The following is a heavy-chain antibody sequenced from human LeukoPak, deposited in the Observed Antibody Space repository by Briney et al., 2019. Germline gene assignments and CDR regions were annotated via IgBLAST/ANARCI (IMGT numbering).Heavy chain of an antibody. CDR1: GYTFTSYG. CDR3: ARASNYDILTGYEDP. D-gene: IGHD3-9*01. J-gene: IGHJ5*02. Sequence: ASVKVSCKASGYTFTSYGISWVRQAPGQGLEWMGWISAYNGNTNYAQKLQGRVTMTTDTSTSTAYMELRSLRSDDTAVYYCARASNYDILTGYEDPWGQGILVTVSS. V-gene: IGHV1-18*04. CDR2: ISAYNGNT.